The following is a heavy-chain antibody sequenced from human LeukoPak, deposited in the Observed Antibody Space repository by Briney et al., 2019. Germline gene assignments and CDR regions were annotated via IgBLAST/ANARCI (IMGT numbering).Heavy chain of an antibody. J-gene: IGHJ4*02. Sequence: GGSLRLSCEASGFPFSNFAMSWVRQAPGKGLEWVSTISCGGGATYLADSVKGRFTISRDNSKNTLSLQMNSLRAEDTAVYYCAKDRRGSIPPSLFDSWGQGTLVTVSS. D-gene: IGHD3-3*02. CDR1: GFPFSNFA. V-gene: IGHV3-23*01. CDR2: ISCGGGAT. CDR3: AKDRRGSIPPSLFDS.